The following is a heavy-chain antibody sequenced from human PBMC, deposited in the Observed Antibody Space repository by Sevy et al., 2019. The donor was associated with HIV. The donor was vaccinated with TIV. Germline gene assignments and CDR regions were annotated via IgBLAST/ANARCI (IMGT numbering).Heavy chain of an antibody. D-gene: IGHD3-22*01. CDR2: IKQDESEK. Sequence: GGSLRLSCAASGFTFSSYWMSWVRQAPGKGLEWVANIKQDESEKYYVDSVKGRFTISRDNAKNSLYLQMNSLRAEDTAVYYCARERYYYDSSGYYYYYYGMDVWGQGTTVTVSS. V-gene: IGHV3-7*03. CDR3: ARERYYYDSSGYYYYYYGMDV. J-gene: IGHJ6*02. CDR1: GFTFSSYW.